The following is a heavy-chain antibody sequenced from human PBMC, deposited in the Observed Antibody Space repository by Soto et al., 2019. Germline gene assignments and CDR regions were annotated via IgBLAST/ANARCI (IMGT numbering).Heavy chain of an antibody. Sequence: PGGSLRLSCAASGFTFCSYCMHWVRQTPGEGLEWVAVISYDGSNKYYADSVKGRFTISRDNTKNTLYLQTNSLRAEDTAVYYCAKRGYKVGATHDAFDIWGQGTMVTVSS. CDR1: GFTFCSYC. J-gene: IGHJ3*02. V-gene: IGHV3-30*18. CDR2: ISYDGSNK. CDR3: AKRGYKVGATHDAFDI. D-gene: IGHD1-26*01.